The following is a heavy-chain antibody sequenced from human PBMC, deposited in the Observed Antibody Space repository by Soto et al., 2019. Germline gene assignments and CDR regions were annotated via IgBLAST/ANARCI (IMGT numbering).Heavy chain of an antibody. J-gene: IGHJ5*02. Sequence: ASIKVSCKASGYTFTGYYMHWVRQAPGQGLEWMGWINPNSGGTNYAQKFQGRVTMTRDTSISTAYMELSRLRSDDTAVYYCARGWQQLVHWWFDPWGQGTLVTVSS. CDR1: GYTFTGYY. CDR3: ARGWQQLVHWWFDP. V-gene: IGHV1-2*02. D-gene: IGHD6-13*01. CDR2: INPNSGGT.